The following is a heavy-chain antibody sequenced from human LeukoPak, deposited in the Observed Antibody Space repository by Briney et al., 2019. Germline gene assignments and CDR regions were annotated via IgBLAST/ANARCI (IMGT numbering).Heavy chain of an antibody. J-gene: IGHJ4*02. CDR3: LSAVGPSEY. D-gene: IGHD1-26*01. CDR2: INSDGSDT. CDR1: GFNFSRYW. V-gene: IGHV3-74*01. Sequence: GGSLRLSCAASGFNFSRYWIHCVRPAPGKGLVWVSRINSDGSDTVYADSVRGRFTISRDNAKNTLYLQMNSLRADDTAVYYCLSAVGPSEYWGQGTLVTVSS.